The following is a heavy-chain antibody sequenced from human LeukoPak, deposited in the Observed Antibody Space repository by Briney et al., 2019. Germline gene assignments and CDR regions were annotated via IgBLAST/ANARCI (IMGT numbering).Heavy chain of an antibody. CDR1: GYTFTGYY. CDR2: INPNSGGT. D-gene: IGHD3-16*01. V-gene: IGHV1-2*02. Sequence: GASVKVSGKASGYTFTGYYMHWVRQAPGQGLERMGWINPNSGGTNYAQKFQGRVTMTRDTSISTAYMELSRLRSDDTAVYYCARARWAYTASFDYWGQGTLVTVSS. CDR3: ARARWAYTASFDY. J-gene: IGHJ4*02.